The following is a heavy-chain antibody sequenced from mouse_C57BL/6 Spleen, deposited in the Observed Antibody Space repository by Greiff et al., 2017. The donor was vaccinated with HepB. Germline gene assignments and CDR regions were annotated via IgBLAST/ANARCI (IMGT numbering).Heavy chain of an antibody. CDR2: INPSNGGT. J-gene: IGHJ3*01. V-gene: IGHV1-53*01. CDR1: GYTFTSYW. D-gene: IGHD1-1*01. CDR3: ASSLNLLLRYPFAY. Sequence: QVQLQQPGTELVKPGASVKLSCKASGYTFTSYWMHWVKQRPGQGLEWIGNINPSNGGTNYNEKFKSKATLTVDKSSSPAYMQLSSLTSEDSAVYYCASSLNLLLRYPFAYWGQGTLVTVSA.